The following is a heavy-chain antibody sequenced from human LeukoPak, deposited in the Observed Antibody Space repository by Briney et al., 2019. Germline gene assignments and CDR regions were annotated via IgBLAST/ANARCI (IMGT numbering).Heavy chain of an antibody. Sequence: ASVKVSCKASGYTFTSYYMHWVRQAPGQGLEWMGLVDPEDGETIYAEKFQGRVTITADTSTDTAYMELSSLRSEDTAVYYCATASGYSYGHPWDFDYWGQGTLVTVSS. CDR2: VDPEDGET. J-gene: IGHJ4*02. CDR1: GYTFTSYY. CDR3: ATASGYSYGHPWDFDY. V-gene: IGHV1-69-2*01. D-gene: IGHD5-18*01.